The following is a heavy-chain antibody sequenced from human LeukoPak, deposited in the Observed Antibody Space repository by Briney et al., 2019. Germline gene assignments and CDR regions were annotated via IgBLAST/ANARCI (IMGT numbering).Heavy chain of an antibody. CDR2: IYSGGST. V-gene: IGHV3-53*01. Sequence: PGGSLRLSCAASGFTVSSNYMSWVRQAPGKGLEWVSIIYSGGSTFYADSVKGRFTISRDNSKNTLYLQMNSLRAEDTAVYYCAKGLRAAAGYDAFDIWGQGTMVTVSS. D-gene: IGHD6-13*01. CDR1: GFTVSSNY. J-gene: IGHJ3*02. CDR3: AKGLRAAAGYDAFDI.